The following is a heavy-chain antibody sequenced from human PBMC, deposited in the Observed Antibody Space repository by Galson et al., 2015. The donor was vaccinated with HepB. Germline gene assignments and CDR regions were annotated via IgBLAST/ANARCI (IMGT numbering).Heavy chain of an antibody. Sequence: CAISGDSVSSTKAAWNWIRQSPSRGLEWLGRTYYRSKWRYDYAIPVKSRITIYADTSKNQFSLQLSSVTPEDTAVYYCARNSGWLDYWGQGSLVTVSS. CDR2: TYYRSKWRY. D-gene: IGHD6-19*01. CDR1: GDSVSSTKAA. J-gene: IGHJ4*02. V-gene: IGHV6-1*01. CDR3: ARNSGWLDY.